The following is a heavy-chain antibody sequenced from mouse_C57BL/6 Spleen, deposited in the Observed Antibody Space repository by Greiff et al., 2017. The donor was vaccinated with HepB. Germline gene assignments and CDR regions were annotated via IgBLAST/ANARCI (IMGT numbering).Heavy chain of an antibody. CDR1: GYTFTSYW. Sequence: QVQLQQSGAELVKPGASVKLSCKASGYTFTSYWMHWVKQRPGQGLEWIGMIHPNSGSTNYNEKFKSKATLTVDKSSSTAYMQLSSLTSEDSAVYYCARTYYGSRGYFDVWGTGTTVTVSS. J-gene: IGHJ1*03. D-gene: IGHD1-1*01. CDR3: ARTYYGSRGYFDV. CDR2: IHPNSGST. V-gene: IGHV1-64*01.